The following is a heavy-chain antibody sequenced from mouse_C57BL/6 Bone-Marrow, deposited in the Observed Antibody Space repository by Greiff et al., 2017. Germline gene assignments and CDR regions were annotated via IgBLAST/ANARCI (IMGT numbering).Heavy chain of an antibody. CDR3: ARGAFITTVVRYFDV. CDR1: GYTFTSYG. J-gene: IGHJ1*03. CDR2: IYPRSGNT. D-gene: IGHD1-1*01. V-gene: IGHV1-81*01. Sequence: LQQSGAELARPGASVKLSCKASGYTFTSYGISWVKQRTGQGLEWIGEIYPRSGNTYYNEKFKGKATLTADKSSSTAYMELRSLTSEDSAVYFCARGAFITTVVRYFDVWGTGTTVTVSS.